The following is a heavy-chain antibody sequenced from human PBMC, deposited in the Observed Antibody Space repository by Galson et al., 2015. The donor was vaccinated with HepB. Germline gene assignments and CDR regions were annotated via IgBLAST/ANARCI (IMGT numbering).Heavy chain of an antibody. V-gene: IGHV6-1*01. Sequence: CAISGDSVSSHSAAWNWIRQSPSRGLEWLGRTYYRSKWYNDYAVSVESRVTINPDTSKNQFSLQLNSVTPEDTAVYYCARGTGSMIVVVMSYYFDYWGQGTLATVSS. J-gene: IGHJ4*02. CDR2: TYYRSKWYN. D-gene: IGHD3-22*01. CDR3: ARGTGSMIVVVMSYYFDY. CDR1: GDSVSSHSAA.